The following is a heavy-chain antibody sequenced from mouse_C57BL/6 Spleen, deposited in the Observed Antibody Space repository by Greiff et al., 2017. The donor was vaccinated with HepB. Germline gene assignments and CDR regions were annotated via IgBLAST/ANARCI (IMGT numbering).Heavy chain of an antibody. CDR2: ISSGGSYT. J-gene: IGHJ4*01. D-gene: IGHD4-1*01. CDR3: ARVLTGNAMDY. V-gene: IGHV5-6*01. Sequence: EVQLVESGGDLVKPGGSLKLSCAASGFTFSSYGMSWVRQTPDKRLEWVATISSGGSYTNYPDSVKGRFTISRDNAKNTLYLQMSSLKSEDTAMYFCARVLTGNAMDYWGQGTSVTVSS. CDR1: GFTFSSYG.